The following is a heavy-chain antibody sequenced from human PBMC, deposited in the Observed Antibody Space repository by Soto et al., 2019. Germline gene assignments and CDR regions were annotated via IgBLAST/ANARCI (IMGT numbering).Heavy chain of an antibody. CDR3: ARGEWLGERRFDP. Sequence: SETLSLTCAVYGGSFSGYYWTWIRQPPGTGLEWIGEINHSGSTNYNPSLKSRVTISVDTSKNQFSLKLSSVTAADTAVYYCARGEWLGERRFDPWGQGTLVTVSS. D-gene: IGHD3-16*01. J-gene: IGHJ5*02. V-gene: IGHV4-34*09. CDR1: GGSFSGYY. CDR2: INHSGST.